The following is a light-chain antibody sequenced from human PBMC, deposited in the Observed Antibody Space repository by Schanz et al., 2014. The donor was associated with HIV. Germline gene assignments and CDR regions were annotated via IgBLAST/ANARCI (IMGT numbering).Light chain of an antibody. V-gene: IGLV1-44*01. CDR3: AAWDVNLNGPV. J-gene: IGLJ2*01. Sequence: QSVLTQPPSASGTPGQRVTISCSGSSSNIGSNYVYWYQQLPGTAPKLLIYGNSNRPSGVPDRFSGSQSGTSASLVISGLQSEDEADYYCAAWDVNLNGPVFGGGTKLTVL. CDR1: SSNIGSNY. CDR2: GNS.